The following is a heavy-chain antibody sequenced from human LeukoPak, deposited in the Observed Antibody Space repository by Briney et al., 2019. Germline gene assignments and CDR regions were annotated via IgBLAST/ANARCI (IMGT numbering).Heavy chain of an antibody. V-gene: IGHV3-23*01. CDR2: ISGSGGTT. J-gene: IGHJ3*02. D-gene: IGHD3-16*01. CDR3: VKDYAGAFDI. Sequence: EWVSGISGSGGTTHYADSVKGRFTISRDNSKNTLYLQVISLRVEDTAVYYCVKDYAGAFDIWGQGTMVTVSS.